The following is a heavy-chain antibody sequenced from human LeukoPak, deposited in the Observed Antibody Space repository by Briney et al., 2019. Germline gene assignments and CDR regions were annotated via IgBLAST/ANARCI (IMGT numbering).Heavy chain of an antibody. Sequence: SVKVSCKASGGTFSSYAISWVRQAPGQGLEWMGGIIPIFGTANYAQKFQGRVTITTDESTSTAYMELSSLRSEDTAVYYCARDIYDSSGSYFDYWGQGALVTVSS. CDR2: IIPIFGTA. CDR3: ARDIYDSSGSYFDY. J-gene: IGHJ4*02. CDR1: GGTFSSYA. V-gene: IGHV1-69*05. D-gene: IGHD3-22*01.